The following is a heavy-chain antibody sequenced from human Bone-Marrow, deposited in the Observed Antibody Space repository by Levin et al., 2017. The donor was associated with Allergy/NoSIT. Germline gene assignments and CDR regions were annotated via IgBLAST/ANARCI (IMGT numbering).Heavy chain of an antibody. D-gene: IGHD1-26*01. CDR3: AREYSGSYYKAFDI. CDR2: INPNSGGT. V-gene: IGHV1-2*04. J-gene: IGHJ3*02. Sequence: GASVKVSCKASGYTFTGYYMHWVRQAPGQGLEWMGWINPNSGGTNYAQKFQGWVTMTRDTSISTAYMELSRLRSDDTAVYYCAREYSGSYYKAFDIWGQGTMVTVSS. CDR1: GYTFTGYY.